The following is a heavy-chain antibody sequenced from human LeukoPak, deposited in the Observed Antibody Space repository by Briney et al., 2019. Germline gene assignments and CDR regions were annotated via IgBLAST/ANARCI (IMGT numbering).Heavy chain of an antibody. CDR1: GGSFSGYY. D-gene: IGHD2-2*01. CDR2: INHSGST. V-gene: IGHV4-34*01. Sequence: SETLSLTCAVYGGSFSGYYWSWIRQPPGKGLEWIGEINHSGSTNYNPSLKSRVTISVDTSKNQFSLKLSSVTAADTAVYYCARHKVVPAALGAFDIWGQGTMVTVSS. CDR3: ARHKVVPAALGAFDI. J-gene: IGHJ3*02.